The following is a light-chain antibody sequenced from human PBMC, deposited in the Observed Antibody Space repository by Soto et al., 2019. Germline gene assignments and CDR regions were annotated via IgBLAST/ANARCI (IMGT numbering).Light chain of an antibody. V-gene: IGKV3-15*01. J-gene: IGKJ4*01. Sequence: EIVMTQSPATLSVSPGERATLSCRASQSVSSNLARYQQKPGQAPRLPIYGASTRATGIRARFSGSGSGTEFTLTISSLQSEDFAVYYCQQYDTWPLTFGGGTKVDIK. CDR3: QQYDTWPLT. CDR1: QSVSSN. CDR2: GAS.